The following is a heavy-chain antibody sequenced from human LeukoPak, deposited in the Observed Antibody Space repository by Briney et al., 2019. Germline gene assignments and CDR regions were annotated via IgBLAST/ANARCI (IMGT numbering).Heavy chain of an antibody. Sequence: GGSLRLSCAASGFTFSSYAMSWVRQAPGKGLEWVSVVSSGGDTYYADSVRGRFVISRDHSKNTLYLQMNGLRAEDTAVYYCAKEGDVLRFLEWLSDFDYWGQGTMVTVSS. CDR1: GFTFSSYA. J-gene: IGHJ4*02. V-gene: IGHV3-23*03. CDR3: AKEGDVLRFLEWLSDFDY. CDR2: VSSGGDT. D-gene: IGHD3-3*01.